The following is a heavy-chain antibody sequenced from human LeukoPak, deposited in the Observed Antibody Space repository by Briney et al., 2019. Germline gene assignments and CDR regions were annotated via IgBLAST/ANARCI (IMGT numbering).Heavy chain of an antibody. CDR2: ISGSGGST. V-gene: IGHV3-23*01. J-gene: IGHJ4*02. CDR1: GFTFSSYA. D-gene: IGHD2-2*01. Sequence: PGGSLSLFCAASGFTFSSYAMNWVRQAPGKGLEWVSAISGSGGSTYYADSVKGRFTISRDNSKNTLYLQMNSLTAEDTAVYYCAKDGAYCSNTSCFPGMGAQGTLVTVSS. CDR3: AKDGAYCSNTSCFPGM.